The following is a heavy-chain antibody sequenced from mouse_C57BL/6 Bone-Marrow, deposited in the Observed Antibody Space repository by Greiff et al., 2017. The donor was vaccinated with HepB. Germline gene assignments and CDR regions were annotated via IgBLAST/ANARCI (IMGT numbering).Heavy chain of an antibody. J-gene: IGHJ1*03. V-gene: IGHV2-9-1*01. CDR3: ARGNYSYDGWYFDV. D-gene: IGHD2-12*01. CDR2: IWTGGGT. Sequence: QVQLKESGPGLVAPSQSLSITCTVSGFSLTSYAISWVRQPPGKGLEWLGVIWTGGGTNYNSALKSRLSISKDKSKSQVFLKMNSLQTDDTARYYCARGNYSYDGWYFDVWGTGTTVTVSS. CDR1: GFSLTSYA.